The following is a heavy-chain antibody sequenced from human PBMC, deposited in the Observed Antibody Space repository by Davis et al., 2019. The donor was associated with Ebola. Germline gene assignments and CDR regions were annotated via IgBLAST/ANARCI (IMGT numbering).Heavy chain of an antibody. V-gene: IGHV3-48*03. J-gene: IGHJ4*02. Sequence: GESLKISCAGSGFTFANYEMQWVRQAPGKGLEWVSYITSSGRPMTYYADSVKGRFTISRDNSKNTLYLQMNSLRAEDTAVYYCAKRDDFWSGYYSDNGFDYWGQGTLVTVSS. CDR2: ITSSGRPM. CDR3: AKRDDFWSGYYSDNGFDY. CDR1: GFTFANYE. D-gene: IGHD3-3*01.